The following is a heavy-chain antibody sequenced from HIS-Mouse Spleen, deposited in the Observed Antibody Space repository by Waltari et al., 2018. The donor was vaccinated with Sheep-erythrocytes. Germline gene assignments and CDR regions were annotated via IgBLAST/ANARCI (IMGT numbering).Heavy chain of an antibody. D-gene: IGHD1-26*01. V-gene: IGHV3-21*01. CDR2: ISSSSSYI. CDR3: ARDQGDSGSYYYYYGMDV. J-gene: IGHJ6*02. CDR1: GFTFSSYS. Sequence: EVQLVESGGGLVKPGGSLRLSCAASGFTFSSYSMNWVRQAPGKGLEWGSSISSSSSYIYYEDSVKGRFTISRDNAKNSLYLQMNSLRAEDTAVYYCARDQGDSGSYYYYYGMDVWGQGTTVTVSS.